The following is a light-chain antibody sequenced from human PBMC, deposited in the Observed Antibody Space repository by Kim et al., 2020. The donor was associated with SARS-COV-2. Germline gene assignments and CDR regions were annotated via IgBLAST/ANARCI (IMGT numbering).Light chain of an antibody. CDR1: QSVNIN. CDR3: QQYDDWPLT. J-gene: IGKJ4*01. CDR2: GAS. Sequence: EIVMTHSPATLSVSPGERAALSCRASQSVNINLAWYQQKPGQAPRLLVYGASGRATGIPSRFSGSGSGTDFTLTVSSLQSEDVAVYYCQQYDDWPLTFGGGTKVDIK. V-gene: IGKV3D-15*01.